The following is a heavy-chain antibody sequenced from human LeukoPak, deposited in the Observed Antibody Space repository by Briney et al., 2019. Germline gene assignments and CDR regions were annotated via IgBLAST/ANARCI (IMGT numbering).Heavy chain of an antibody. D-gene: IGHD3-10*01. J-gene: IGHJ6*02. V-gene: IGHV1-2*02. CDR3: ASLEYASGSSNSYYYYDGRDI. Sequence: ASVKVSCEASGYSFTAYYIHWVRQAPGQGLEWMGRISPTRGGTKYAQKFLGRVSMTRDTSISTSYMELSSLRPDDTAVYYCASLEYASGSSNSYYYYDGRDIWGQGTMVTVSS. CDR1: GYSFTAYY. CDR2: ISPTRGGT.